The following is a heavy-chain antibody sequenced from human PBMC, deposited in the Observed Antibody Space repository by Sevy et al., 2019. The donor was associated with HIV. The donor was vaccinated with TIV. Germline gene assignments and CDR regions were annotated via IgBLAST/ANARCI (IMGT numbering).Heavy chain of an antibody. J-gene: IGHJ3*02. CDR2: IKSKTDGGTT. V-gene: IGHV3-15*01. CDR3: TTVAQFTAFDI. Sequence: GGSLRLSCAASGFTFSSYAMSWVRQAPGKGLEWVGRIKSKTDGGTTDYAAPVKGRFTISRDDSKNTLYLQMNSLKTEDTAVYYCTTVAQFTAFDIWGQGKMVTVSS. CDR1: GFTFSSYA.